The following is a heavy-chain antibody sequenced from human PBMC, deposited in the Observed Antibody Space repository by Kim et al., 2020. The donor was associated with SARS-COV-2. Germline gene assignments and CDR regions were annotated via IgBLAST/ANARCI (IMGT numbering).Heavy chain of an antibody. CDR2: DGGKT. V-gene: IGHV3-15*01. J-gene: IGHJ4*02. CDR3: TTPEDDY. Sequence: DGGKTDYAATVKGRFTISRDDSKNTLYLQMNSLKTEDTAVYYCTTPEDDYWGQGTLVTVSS.